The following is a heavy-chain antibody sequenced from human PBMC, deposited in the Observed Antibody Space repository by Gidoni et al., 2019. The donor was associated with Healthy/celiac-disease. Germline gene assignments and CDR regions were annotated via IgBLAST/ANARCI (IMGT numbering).Heavy chain of an antibody. D-gene: IGHD3-10*01. CDR2: ISYDGSNK. J-gene: IGHJ1*01. CDR3: ARDSYYYGSGSSGYFQH. CDR1: GFTFSSYA. Sequence: QVQLVESGGGVVQPGRSLRLSCAASGFTFSSYAMHWVRQAPGKGLGWVAVISYDGSNKYYADSVKGRFTISRDNSKNTLYLQMNSLRAEDTAVYYCARDSYYYGSGSSGYFQHWGQGTLVTVSS. V-gene: IGHV3-30*01.